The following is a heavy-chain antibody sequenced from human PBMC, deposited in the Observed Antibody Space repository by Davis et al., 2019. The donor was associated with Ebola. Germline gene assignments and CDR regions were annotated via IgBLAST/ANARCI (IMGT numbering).Heavy chain of an antibody. CDR1: GFTFSDNY. V-gene: IGHV3-11*04. CDR3: ARGYYDYVWGSYRSDAFDI. D-gene: IGHD3-16*02. Sequence: GESLKISCAASGFTFSDNYMTWIRQAPGKGLEWVAYISYSGATIYYADSVKGRFTISRDNAKNSLYLQMNSLRAEDTAVYYCARGYYDYVWGSYRSDAFDIWGQGTMVTVSS. J-gene: IGHJ3*02. CDR2: ISYSGATI.